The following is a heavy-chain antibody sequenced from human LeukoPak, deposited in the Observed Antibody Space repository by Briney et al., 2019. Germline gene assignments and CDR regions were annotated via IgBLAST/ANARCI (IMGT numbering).Heavy chain of an antibody. CDR3: AKVYGGNSLWADAFDI. V-gene: IGHV4-39*07. D-gene: IGHD4-23*01. Sequence: SETLSLTCTVSSDSISSSSYYWGWIRQPPGKGLEWIGSIYYSGSTFYNPSLKSRVTISLDTSKTQFSLKLSSMTAADTAVYYCAKVYGGNSLWADAFDIWGQGTMVTVSS. CDR1: SDSISSSSYY. CDR2: IYYSGST. J-gene: IGHJ3*02.